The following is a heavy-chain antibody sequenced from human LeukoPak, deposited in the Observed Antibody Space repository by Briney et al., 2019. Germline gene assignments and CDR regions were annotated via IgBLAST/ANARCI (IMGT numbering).Heavy chain of an antibody. CDR3: AKAPVTTCRGAYCYPFDY. CDR1: GFTFSSYG. V-gene: IGHV3-30*02. CDR2: IRYDGSNK. D-gene: IGHD2-21*01. Sequence: GGSLRLSCVASGFTFSSYGMHWVRQVPGKGLEWVTFIRYDGSNKYYADSVKGRFTISRDNSKNTLYLQMNSLRAEDTAVYYCAKAPVTTCRGAYCYPFDYWGQGILVTVSS. J-gene: IGHJ4*02.